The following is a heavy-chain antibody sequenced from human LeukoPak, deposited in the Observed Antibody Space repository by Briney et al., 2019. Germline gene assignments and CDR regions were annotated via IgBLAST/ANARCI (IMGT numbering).Heavy chain of an antibody. CDR2: INPSGGGT. D-gene: IGHD4-11*01. V-gene: IGHV1-46*01. Sequence: ASVKVSCKASGYTFTSYYMHWVRQAPGQGLEWMGIINPSGGGTSYAQKFQGRVTMTRDMSTSTVYMELSSLRSEDTAVYYCARDRATVTPYYYYYMDVWGKGTTVTVSS. CDR3: ARDRATVTPYYYYYMDV. J-gene: IGHJ6*03. CDR1: GYTFTSYY.